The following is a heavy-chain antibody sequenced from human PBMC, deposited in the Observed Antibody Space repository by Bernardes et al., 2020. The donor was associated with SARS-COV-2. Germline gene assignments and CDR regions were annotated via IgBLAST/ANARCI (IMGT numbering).Heavy chain of an antibody. D-gene: IGHD3-22*01. CDR3: AHRRGGYYYDTNGSAIDQ. V-gene: IGHV2-5*02. J-gene: IGHJ4*02. CDR2: IYRDDDK. Sequence: SGPTLVKPKETLTLTCTFSGFSLTTSAVGVGWIRQPPGEALEWLAVIYRDDDKRYSPSRKSRLTISKDTSKNQVVLTMTNIDPADTATYYCAHRRGGYYYDTNGSAIDQWGQGILVTGAS. CDR1: GFSLTTSAVG.